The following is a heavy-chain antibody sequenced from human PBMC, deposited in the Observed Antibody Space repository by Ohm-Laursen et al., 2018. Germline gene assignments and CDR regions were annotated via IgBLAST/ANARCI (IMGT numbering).Heavy chain of an antibody. J-gene: IGHJ3*02. D-gene: IGHD2/OR15-2a*01. V-gene: IGHV3-43*01. Sequence: GSLRLSCTASGFTFTEYTMQWVRQSPGKGLEWVSLINWNGDTTYYADSVKGRFIISRDNTKNSLYLQINSLKGEDTAVYFCARDPTFHAFDIWGQGTMVTVSS. CDR1: GFTFTEYT. CDR2: INWNGDTT. CDR3: ARDPTFHAFDI.